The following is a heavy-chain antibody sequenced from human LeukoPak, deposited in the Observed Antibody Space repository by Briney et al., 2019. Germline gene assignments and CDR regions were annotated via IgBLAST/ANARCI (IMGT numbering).Heavy chain of an antibody. V-gene: IGHV4-39*07. J-gene: IGHJ4*02. CDR1: GGSISSSSCD. CDR2: IYYSGST. D-gene: IGHD3-10*01. Sequence: PSETLSLTCTVSGGSISSSSCDWGWIRQPPRKGLEGIGSIYYSGSTYYNPSLKSRVTISVDTYKNKLSLKLSSVTAAATAVYYCARGRLLWFGEPFDYWGQGTLVTVSS. CDR3: ARGRLLWFGEPFDY.